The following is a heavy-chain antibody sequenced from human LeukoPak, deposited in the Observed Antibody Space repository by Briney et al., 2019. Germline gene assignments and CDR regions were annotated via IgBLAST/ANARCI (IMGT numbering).Heavy chain of an antibody. V-gene: IGHV4-38-2*01. D-gene: IGHD6-19*01. J-gene: IGHJ4*02. CDR1: GYSINKGYY. CDR3: ARVLPGYSAGWSGYFDY. CDR2: VYHTGST. Sequence: SETLSLTCEVSGYSINKGYYWAWIRRPPGKGLEWIGNVYHTGSTYYNPSLQSRPTISVDTSKNHFSLKLTSVTAADTAVYYCARVLPGYSAGWSGYFDYWGQGTLVTVSS.